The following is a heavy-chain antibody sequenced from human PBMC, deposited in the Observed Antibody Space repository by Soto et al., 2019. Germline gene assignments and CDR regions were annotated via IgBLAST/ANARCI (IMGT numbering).Heavy chain of an antibody. V-gene: IGHV3-33*01. Sequence: QVQLVESGGGVVQPGRSLRLSCATSGFTFSSYGMHWVRQAPGKGLEWVAVSWFDGYNKYYADSVKGRFTISRDNSKNTRYLQMNSLRAEDTAVYYCARDLKRYSSGYYGDFDYWGQGTLVTVSS. D-gene: IGHD6-19*01. J-gene: IGHJ4*02. CDR2: SWFDGYNK. CDR3: ARDLKRYSSGYYGDFDY. CDR1: GFTFSSYG.